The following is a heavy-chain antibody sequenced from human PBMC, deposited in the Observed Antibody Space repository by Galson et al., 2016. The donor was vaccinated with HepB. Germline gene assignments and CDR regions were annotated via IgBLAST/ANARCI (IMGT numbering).Heavy chain of an antibody. V-gene: IGHV4-39*01. CDR2: IYYSGST. D-gene: IGHD3-22*01. CDR3: ARYLQTYYYDSSGFPYLHSGFDY. Sequence: SETLSLTCTVSGGSISSSSYYWGWIRQPPGKGLEWIGSIYYSGSTYYNPSLKSRVTISVDTSKNQFSLKLSSVTAADTAVYYCARYLQTYYYDSSGFPYLHSGFDYWGQGTLVTVSS. J-gene: IGHJ4*02. CDR1: GGSISSSSYY.